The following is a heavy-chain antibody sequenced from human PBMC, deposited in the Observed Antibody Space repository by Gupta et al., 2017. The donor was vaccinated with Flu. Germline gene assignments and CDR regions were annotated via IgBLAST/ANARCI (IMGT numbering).Heavy chain of an antibody. CDR2: ISGSGGST. CDR3: ARGYSNSFGMDV. V-gene: IGHV3-23*01. Sequence: GLEWVSAISGSGGSTFYADSVEGRFTISRDNSRNTLYLQLNSLRAEDTAEYFCARGYSNSFGMDVWGQGTTVTVSS. D-gene: IGHD5-12*01. J-gene: IGHJ6*02.